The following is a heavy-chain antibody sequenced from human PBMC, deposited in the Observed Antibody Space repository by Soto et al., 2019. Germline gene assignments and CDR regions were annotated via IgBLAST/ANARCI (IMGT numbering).Heavy chain of an antibody. Sequence: QVQLQESGPGLVRPSETLSLTCTVSGAYLSTDYWSWIRQPPGKRPEWIGYIFNSGSTNQNPSLKSRVSISMDTSRNQFSLRLRSVTAADTAVYYCARTEYYKIGYDYWGPGTLVTVSS. D-gene: IGHD3-10*01. CDR3: ARTEYYKIGYDY. CDR1: GAYLSTDY. V-gene: IGHV4-59*01. CDR2: IFNSGST. J-gene: IGHJ4*02.